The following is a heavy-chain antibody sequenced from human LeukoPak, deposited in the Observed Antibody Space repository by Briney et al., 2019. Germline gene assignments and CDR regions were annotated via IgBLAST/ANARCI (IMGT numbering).Heavy chain of an antibody. D-gene: IGHD2-15*01. CDR3: ARDRGCCSGGSCYGCDY. CDR2: INPSGGST. CDR1: GYTFTSYY. V-gene: IGHV1-46*01. J-gene: IGHJ4*02. Sequence: ASVKVSCKASGYTFTSYYMHWVRQAPGQGLEWMGIINPSGGSTSYAQKFQGRVTMTRDMSTSTVYMELSSLRSEDTAVYYCARDRGCCSGGSCYGCDYWGQGTLVTVSS.